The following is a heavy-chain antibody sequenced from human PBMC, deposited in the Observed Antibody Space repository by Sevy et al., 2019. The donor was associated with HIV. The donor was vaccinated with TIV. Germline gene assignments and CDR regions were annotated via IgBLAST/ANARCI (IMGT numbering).Heavy chain of an antibody. CDR3: AKDYCGGDYYRDYQYYFDY. CDR2: ISWDGGST. V-gene: IGHV3-43*01. J-gene: IGHJ4*02. CDR1: GFTFDDYT. Sequence: GGSLRLSCAASGFTFDDYTMHWVRQAPGKGLEWVSLISWDGGSTYYADSVKGRFTISRDNSKNSLYLQMNSLRTEDTALYYCAKDYCGGDYYRDYQYYFDYWGQGTLVTVSS. D-gene: IGHD2-21*02.